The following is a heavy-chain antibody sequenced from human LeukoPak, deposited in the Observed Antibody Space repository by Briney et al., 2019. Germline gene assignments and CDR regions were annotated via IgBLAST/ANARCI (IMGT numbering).Heavy chain of an antibody. V-gene: IGHV4-34*01. CDR2: MRDSGTP. CDR1: GGFFSGYY. Sequence: PAETVSLTCAVYGGFFSGYYWSWLRQPPGKGLEWLGEMRDSGTPNYNPPLKTRVTRPVATTKNQRSLKLRSVTAADPAVYYCARGPRGSRNYWFDPWGQGNLVTVSS. J-gene: IGHJ5*02. D-gene: IGHD1-7*01. CDR3: ARGPRGSRNYWFDP.